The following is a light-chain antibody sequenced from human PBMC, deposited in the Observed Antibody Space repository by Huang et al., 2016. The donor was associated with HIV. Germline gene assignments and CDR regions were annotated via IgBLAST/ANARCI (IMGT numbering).Light chain of an antibody. CDR3: QQLSTYPRT. CDR1: EGIGKY. Sequence: IPLTQSPSSLSASVGDRVTITCRASEGIGKYLAWYQQKPGKAPKLLVYGASTLQNGVPSRCSGTGSGTHFTLTSSSLQPEDFATYYCQQLSTYPRTFGQGTKVEIK. J-gene: IGKJ1*01. V-gene: IGKV1-9*01. CDR2: GAS.